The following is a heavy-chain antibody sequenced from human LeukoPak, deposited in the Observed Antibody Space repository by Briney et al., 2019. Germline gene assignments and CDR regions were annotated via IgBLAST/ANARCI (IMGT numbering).Heavy chain of an antibody. V-gene: IGHV3-48*03. Sequence: GGSLRLSCAASGFTFSSYEMNWVRQAPGKGLEWVSYISSSGSTIYYADSVKGRFTISSDNAKNSLYLQMNSLRAEDTAVYYCARDLSGGSRDYYFGYWGQGTLVTVSS. CDR1: GFTFSSYE. CDR2: ISSSGSTI. J-gene: IGHJ4*02. D-gene: IGHD3-16*01. CDR3: ARDLSGGSRDYYFGY.